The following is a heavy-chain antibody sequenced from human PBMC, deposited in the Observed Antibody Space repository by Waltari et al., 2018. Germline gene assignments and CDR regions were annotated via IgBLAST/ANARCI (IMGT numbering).Heavy chain of an antibody. J-gene: IGHJ4*02. CDR3: TKDVTAAGSAQFDY. CDR2: ISWNSGWI. CDR1: GFTFDEYA. Sequence: EVQVVESGVGLVQPGRSLRVPCAASGFTFDEYALHWVRQGPGKGLGWVAGISWNSGWIGYADSVKGRFTISRDNAKNSLHLQMNSLRAEDMALYYCTKDVTAAGSAQFDYWGQGTLVSVSS. D-gene: IGHD6-13*01. V-gene: IGHV3-9*03.